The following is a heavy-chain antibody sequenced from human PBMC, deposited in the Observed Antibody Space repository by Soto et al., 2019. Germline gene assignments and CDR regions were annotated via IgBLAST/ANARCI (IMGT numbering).Heavy chain of an antibody. CDR3: ARQGSYYGSGSYDYYYGMDV. J-gene: IGHJ6*02. V-gene: IGHV5-10-1*01. CDR2: IDPSDSYT. D-gene: IGHD3-10*01. Sequence: PGESLKISCKGSGYSFTSYWISWVRQMPGKGLEWMGRIDPSDSYTNYSPSFQGHVTISADKSISTAYLQWSNLKASDTAMYYCARQGSYYGSGSYDYYYGMDVWGQGTTVTVSS. CDR1: GYSFTSYW.